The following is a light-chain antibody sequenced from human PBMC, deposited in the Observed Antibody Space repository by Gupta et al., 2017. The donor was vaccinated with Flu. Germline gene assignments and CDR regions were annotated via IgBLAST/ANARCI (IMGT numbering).Light chain of an antibody. CDR1: HGLSLL. CDR2: AAS. Sequence: PASVFDSLGAPDTISCRASHGLSLLLAWYKQNPGQAPQLLISAASCYETGVPTSFSGSGSGTDFTPTPSRLQPEDFATYYCQPQDHFPWPFGQGTPVEIK. CDR3: QPQDHFPWP. V-gene: IGKV1-12*01. J-gene: IGKJ1*01.